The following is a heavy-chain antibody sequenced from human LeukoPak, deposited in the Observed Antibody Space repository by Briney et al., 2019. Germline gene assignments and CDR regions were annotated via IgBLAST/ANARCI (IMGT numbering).Heavy chain of an antibody. CDR3: VRGGWELDY. J-gene: IGHJ4*02. D-gene: IGHD4-23*01. V-gene: IGHV3-7*01. CDR1: GFSVRDFW. CDR2: IKEDRTAD. Sequence: GGALRLSCAASGFSVRDFWMAWGRQAPGEGLEWVAHIKEDRTADYYVDSVKGRFTISKDDGKNSLHLQMNSLRVEDTAVYYCVRGGWELDYWGQGTLVTVSS.